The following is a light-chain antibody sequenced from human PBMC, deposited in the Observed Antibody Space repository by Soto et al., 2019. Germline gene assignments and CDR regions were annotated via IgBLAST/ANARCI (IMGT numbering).Light chain of an antibody. CDR3: QQYTTSSWT. CDR1: QTVSNK. J-gene: IGKJ1*01. V-gene: IGKV3-11*01. CDR2: DTS. Sequence: EIVLTQSPATLSSSPGERATLSCRASQTVSNKLAWYQHKPGQAPRLLIYDTSNRATGIPARFSGSGSGTDFTLTISRLEPEDFAVYYCQQYTTSSWTFGQGTKVDI.